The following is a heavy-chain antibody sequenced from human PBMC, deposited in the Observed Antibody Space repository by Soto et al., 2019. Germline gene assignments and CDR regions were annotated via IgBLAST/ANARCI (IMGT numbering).Heavy chain of an antibody. Sequence: QVQLVESGAGVVQHGGSLRLSCAASGFTFSSYGMHWVRQAPGKGLEWVAVISYDGSNKYYADSVKGRFTISRDNSKNTLYLQMNSLRAEDTGVSYCARGFDSSGYYLDYWGQGTLFTVSS. V-gene: IGHV3-33*01. D-gene: IGHD3-22*01. J-gene: IGHJ4*02. CDR1: GFTFSSYG. CDR3: ARGFDSSGYYLDY. CDR2: ISYDGSNK.